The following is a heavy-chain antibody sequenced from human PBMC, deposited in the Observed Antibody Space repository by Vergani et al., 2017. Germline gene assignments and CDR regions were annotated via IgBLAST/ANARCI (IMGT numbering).Heavy chain of an antibody. Sequence: QVQLVQSGAEVKKPGSSVKVSCKASGGTFSSYAISWVRQAPGQGLEWMGRIIPILGIANYAQKVQGRVTITADKSTSTANMEQSSLRSEDTAVYYWSGDNGVGISIFGVVSIPTNYYYGMDVWGQGTTVTVSS. J-gene: IGHJ6*02. CDR3: SGDNGVGISIFGVVSIPTNYYYGMDV. V-gene: IGHV1-69*09. D-gene: IGHD3-3*01. CDR1: GGTFSSYA. CDR2: IIPILGIA.